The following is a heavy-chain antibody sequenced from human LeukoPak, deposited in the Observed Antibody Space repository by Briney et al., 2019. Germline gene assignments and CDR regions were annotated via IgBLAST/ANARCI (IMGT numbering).Heavy chain of an antibody. D-gene: IGHD3-3*01. CDR2: INHSGST. Sequence: PSETLSLTCAVYGGSFSGYYWSWIRQPPGKGREWIGEINHSGSTNYNPSLKSRVTISVDTSKNQFSLKLSSVTAADTAVYYCARGAVRYDFWSGYYTRWFDPWGQGTLVTVSS. CDR3: ARGAVRYDFWSGYYTRWFDP. CDR1: GGSFSGYY. V-gene: IGHV4-34*01. J-gene: IGHJ5*02.